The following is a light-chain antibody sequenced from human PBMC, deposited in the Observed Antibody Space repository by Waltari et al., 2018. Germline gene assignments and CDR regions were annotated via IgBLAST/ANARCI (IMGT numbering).Light chain of an antibody. V-gene: IGKV2D-29*01. CDR1: QSLLHSDGKTY. CDR2: EGS. CDR3: MQSIELPLT. J-gene: IGKJ4*01. Sequence: DVVMTQTPLSLSVTPGQPASISCKSSQSLLHSDGKTYLCWYLQKPGQPPQLLIYEGSNRFSGVPDRFSGSGSGTDFTLKISRVEAEDVGVYFCMQSIELPLTFGGGTTVEIK.